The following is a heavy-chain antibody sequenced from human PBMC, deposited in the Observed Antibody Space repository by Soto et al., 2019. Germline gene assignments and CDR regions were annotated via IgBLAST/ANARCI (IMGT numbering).Heavy chain of an antibody. CDR1: GFTFSSYG. D-gene: IGHD3-3*01. Sequence: QVQLVESGGGVVQPGRSLRLSCAASGFTFSSYGMHWVRQAPSKGLEWVAIISYDGSNKYYADSVKGRFTISRDNSKNTLYLQMNSLRAEDTAVYYCAKDGDSYYNFWSDYSPFDYWGQGTLVTVSS. CDR2: ISYDGSNK. CDR3: AKDGDSYYNFWSDYSPFDY. J-gene: IGHJ4*02. V-gene: IGHV3-30*18.